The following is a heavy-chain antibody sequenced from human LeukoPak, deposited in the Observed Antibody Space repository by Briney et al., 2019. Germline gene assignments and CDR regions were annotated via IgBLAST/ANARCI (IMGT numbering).Heavy chain of an antibody. Sequence: ASVKVSCKASGGTFSSYAISWVRQAPGQGLEWMGRIIPILGIANYAQKFQGRVTITADKSTSTAYMELSSLRFEDTAVYYCARDVVGRNNWGQGTLVTVSS. CDR3: ARDVVGRNN. D-gene: IGHD1-26*01. V-gene: IGHV1-69*04. CDR1: GGTFSSYA. CDR2: IIPILGIA. J-gene: IGHJ4*02.